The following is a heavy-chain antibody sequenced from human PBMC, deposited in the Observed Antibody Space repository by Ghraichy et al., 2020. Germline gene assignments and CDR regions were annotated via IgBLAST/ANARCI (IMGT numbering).Heavy chain of an antibody. CDR3: ARRFGSGSYDDY. CDR1: GYSFTSYW. V-gene: IGHV5-51*01. Sequence: GKSLNISCKGFGYSFTSYWIGWVRQMPGKGLEWMGTIYPGDSETRYSPSFQGHVTISVDKSINTAYLQWSRLKASDSAIYYCARRFGSGSYDDYWGQGTLVTVSS. J-gene: IGHJ4*02. CDR2: IYPGDSET. D-gene: IGHD3-10*01.